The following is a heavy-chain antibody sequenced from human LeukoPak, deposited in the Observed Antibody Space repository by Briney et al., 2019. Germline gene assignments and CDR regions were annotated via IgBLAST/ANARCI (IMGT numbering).Heavy chain of an antibody. D-gene: IGHD3-22*01. Sequence: PGASVKVSCKASGYTFTGYYMHWVRQAPGQGLEWMGRINPNSGGTNYAQKFQGRVTMTRDTSISTAYMELSRLRSDDTGVYCCARHITMLAVGARGYYFVYWGQGTIVTVSS. CDR1: GYTFTGYY. J-gene: IGHJ4*02. CDR3: ARHITMLAVGARGYYFVY. CDR2: INPNSGGT. V-gene: IGHV1-2*05.